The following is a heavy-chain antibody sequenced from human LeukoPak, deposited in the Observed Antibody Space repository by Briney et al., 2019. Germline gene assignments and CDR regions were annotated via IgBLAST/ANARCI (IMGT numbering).Heavy chain of an antibody. CDR3: ARVVGAEDYYYYYYMGV. CDR1: GLTFSSYS. D-gene: IGHD1-26*01. Sequence: GSLRLSCAASGLTFSSYSMNWVRQAPGKGLEWIGGINHSGSTNYNPSLKSRVTISVDTSKNQFSLKLSSVTAADTAVYYCARVVGAEDYYYYYYMGVWGKGTTVTVSS. J-gene: IGHJ6*03. CDR2: INHSGST. V-gene: IGHV4-34*01.